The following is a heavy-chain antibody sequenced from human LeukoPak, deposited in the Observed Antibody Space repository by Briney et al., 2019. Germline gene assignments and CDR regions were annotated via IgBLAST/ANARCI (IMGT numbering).Heavy chain of an antibody. CDR3: ARSSEDVAVAGANWFDP. CDR2: IYYSGST. V-gene: IGHV4-39*07. Sequence: SETLSLTCTVSGGSISSSSYYWGWIRQPPGKGLEWIGSIYYSGSTYYNPSLKSRVTISVDTSKNQFSLKLSSVTAADTAVYYCARSSEDVAVAGANWFDPWGQGTLVTVSS. CDR1: GGSISSSSYY. J-gene: IGHJ5*02. D-gene: IGHD6-19*01.